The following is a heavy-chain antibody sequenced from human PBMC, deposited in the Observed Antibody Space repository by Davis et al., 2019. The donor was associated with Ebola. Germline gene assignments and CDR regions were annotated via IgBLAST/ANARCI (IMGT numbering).Heavy chain of an antibody. CDR3: ARRAVNYDILTGYSHDAFDI. CDR2: IYYSGST. J-gene: IGHJ3*02. D-gene: IGHD3-9*01. V-gene: IGHV4-59*08. CDR1: GGSISSYY. Sequence: SETLSLTCTVSGGSISSYYWSWIRQPPGKGLEWIGYIYYSGSTNYNPSLKSRVTISVDTSKNQFSLKLSSVTAADTAVYYCARRAVNYDILTGYSHDAFDIWGQGTMVTVSS.